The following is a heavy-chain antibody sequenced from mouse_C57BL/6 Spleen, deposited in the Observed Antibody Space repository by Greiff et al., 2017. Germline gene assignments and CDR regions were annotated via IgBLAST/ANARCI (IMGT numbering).Heavy chain of an antibody. J-gene: IGHJ4*01. CDR2: ISSGSSTI. D-gene: IGHD1-1*01. Sequence: EVQGVESGGGLVKPGGSLKLSCAASGFTFSDYGMHWVRQAPEKGLEWVAYISSGSSTIYYADTVKGRFTISRDNAKNTLFLQMTSLRSEDTAMYYCARPYGSSYRYAMDYWGQGTSVTVSS. CDR3: ARPYGSSYRYAMDY. V-gene: IGHV5-17*01. CDR1: GFTFSDYG.